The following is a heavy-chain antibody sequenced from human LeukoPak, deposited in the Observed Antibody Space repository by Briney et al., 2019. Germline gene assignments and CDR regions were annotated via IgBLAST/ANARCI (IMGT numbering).Heavy chain of an antibody. Sequence: GGSLRLSCAASGFTFSSYWMSWVRQAPGKGLEWVAVIWYDGTNKYYADSVKGRFTISRDNSKNTLFLQMNSLRAEDTAVYYCARAAYDSSGYLTLWGQGTLVTVSS. CDR3: ARAAYDSSGYLTL. J-gene: IGHJ4*02. D-gene: IGHD3-22*01. V-gene: IGHV3-33*08. CDR1: GFTFSSYW. CDR2: IWYDGTNK.